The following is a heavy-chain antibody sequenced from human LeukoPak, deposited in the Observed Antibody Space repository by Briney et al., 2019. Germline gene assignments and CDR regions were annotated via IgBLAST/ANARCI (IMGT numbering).Heavy chain of an antibody. J-gene: IGHJ4*02. D-gene: IGHD3-22*01. CDR1: GFTSSTYW. CDR2: INTDGSST. V-gene: IGHV3-74*01. Sequence: GGSLRLSCAPSGFTSSTYWMHWVRHAPGKGLVWVSRINTDGSSTTYADSVKGRFTISRDNARNTLYLQVSSLRAEDTSVYYCARQSYYYDSSGYYHDYWGQGTLVTVSS. CDR3: ARQSYYYDSSGYYHDY.